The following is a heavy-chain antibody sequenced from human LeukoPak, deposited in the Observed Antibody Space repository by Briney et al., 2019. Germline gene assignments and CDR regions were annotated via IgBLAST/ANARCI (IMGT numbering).Heavy chain of an antibody. V-gene: IGHV4-59*08. CDR1: GGSISSYY. D-gene: IGHD3-16*02. Sequence: PSETLSLTCTVSGGSISSYYWSWIRQPPGKGLEWIGYIYYSGSTNYNPSLKSRVTISVDTSKNQFSLKLSSVTAADTAVYYCARLTLGAYDYVWGSYRFAFDIWGQGTMVTVSS. CDR2: IYYSGST. J-gene: IGHJ3*02. CDR3: ARLTLGAYDYVWGSYRFAFDI.